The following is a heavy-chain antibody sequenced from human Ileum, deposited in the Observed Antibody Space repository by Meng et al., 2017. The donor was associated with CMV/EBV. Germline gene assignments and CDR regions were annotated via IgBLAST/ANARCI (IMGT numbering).Heavy chain of an antibody. Sequence: ASVKVSCKASGYRFTTYAITWVRQAPGQGLEWMGWISADNGKTNYAQNLQGRLTMTTDTSTSTAYMELRSLRSDDTAVYYCARDLFVVVPADYGMDVWGQGTTVTVSS. CDR1: GYRFTTYA. CDR2: ISADNGKT. CDR3: ARDLFVVVPADYGMDV. J-gene: IGHJ6*02. V-gene: IGHV1-18*01. D-gene: IGHD2-2*01.